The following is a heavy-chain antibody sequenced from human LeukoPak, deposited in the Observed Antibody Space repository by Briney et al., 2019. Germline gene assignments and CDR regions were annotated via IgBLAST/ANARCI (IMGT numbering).Heavy chain of an antibody. V-gene: IGHV3-20*04. CDR1: GFTFDDYG. CDR2: INWNGGST. Sequence: GGSLRLSCAASGFTFDDYGMSWVRQAPGKGLEWVSGINWNGGSTGYADSVKGRLTISRDNAKNSLYLQMNSLRAEDTALYYCARVSTYYYYYMDVWGKGTTVTVSS. D-gene: IGHD2/OR15-2a*01. J-gene: IGHJ6*03. CDR3: ARVSTYYYYYMDV.